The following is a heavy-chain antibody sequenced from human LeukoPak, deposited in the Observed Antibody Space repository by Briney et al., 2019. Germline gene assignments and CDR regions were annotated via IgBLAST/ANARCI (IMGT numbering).Heavy chain of an antibody. D-gene: IGHD2-8*01. CDR3: ARGVCTSGVCNTGGWSFDL. CDR2: IYTSGST. Sequence: SETLSLTCTVSGGSISSYYCSWIRQPAGKGLEWIGRIYTSGSTNYNPSLKSRVTMSVDTSKNQFSLKLNSVTAADTAIYYCARGVCTSGVCNTGGWSFDLWGRGTLVTVSS. V-gene: IGHV4-4*07. J-gene: IGHJ2*01. CDR1: GGSISSYY.